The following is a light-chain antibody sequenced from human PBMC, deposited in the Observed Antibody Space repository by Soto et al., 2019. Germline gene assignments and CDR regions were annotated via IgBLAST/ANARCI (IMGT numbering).Light chain of an antibody. CDR1: QSISSH. CDR2: DAS. J-gene: IGKJ4*01. V-gene: IGKV3-11*01. CDR3: QQRPNWPLT. Sequence: EIVLTQSPATLSLSPGEGATLSCRASQSISSHLAWYQQKPGQAPRLLMYDASKRATGIPARFIGSGSGTYFTLTISSLAPEDFAVYYCQQRPNWPLTFGGGTKVEIK.